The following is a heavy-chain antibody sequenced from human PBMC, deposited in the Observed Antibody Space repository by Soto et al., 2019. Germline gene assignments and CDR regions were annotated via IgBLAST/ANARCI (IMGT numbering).Heavy chain of an antibody. J-gene: IGHJ3*02. CDR2: IYYSGST. Sequence: QVQLQESGPGLVKPSETLSLTCTVSGGSISSYYWSWIRQPPGKGLEWIGYIYYSGSTNYNPSLKSRVPLYLDXXKNQFSMKLSSVTDADTAMYYCARDQKNYYDSSGYFHAFDMWGQGTMVTVSS. V-gene: IGHV4-59*01. CDR3: ARDQKNYYDSSGYFHAFDM. CDR1: GGSISSYY. D-gene: IGHD3-22*01.